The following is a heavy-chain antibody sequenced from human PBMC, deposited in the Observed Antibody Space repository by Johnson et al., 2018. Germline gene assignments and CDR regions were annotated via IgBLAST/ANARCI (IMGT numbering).Heavy chain of an antibody. CDR2: ISGSGGST. J-gene: IGHJ6*03. Sequence: VQLVQSGGGLVQPGGSLRLSCAASGFTFSSYAMSWVRQAPGKGLEWVSAISGSGGSTFYADSVKGRFNISRDNSKNMLYLQMNVLRAEDRALYYCAKNTRERITVPFYYAYDRDGWGKGTTLTVSS. D-gene: IGHD1-20*01. CDR3: AKNTRERITVPFYYAYDRDG. V-gene: IGHV3-23*04. CDR1: GFTFSSYA.